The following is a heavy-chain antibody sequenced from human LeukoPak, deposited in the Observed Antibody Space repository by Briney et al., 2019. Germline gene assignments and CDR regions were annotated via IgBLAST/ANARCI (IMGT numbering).Heavy chain of an antibody. J-gene: IGHJ4*02. CDR3: ARVSSGSSSSGYFDY. CDR2: INSGGSDT. Sequence: PGGSLRLSCAGSGFTLSTYWMHWVRQAPGKGLVWVSHINSGGSDTNYADSVKGRFTISRDDAKNTLYLQMSSLGAEDTAVYYCARVSSGSSSSGYFDYWGQGTLVIVSS. CDR1: GFTLSTYW. D-gene: IGHD1-26*01. V-gene: IGHV3-74*01.